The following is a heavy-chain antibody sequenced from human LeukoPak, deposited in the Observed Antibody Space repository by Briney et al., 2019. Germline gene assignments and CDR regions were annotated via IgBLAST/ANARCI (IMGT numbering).Heavy chain of an antibody. CDR3: ARHPDIVVVPADPPDAFDI. D-gene: IGHD2-2*01. CDR1: GGTFSSYA. J-gene: IGHJ3*02. CDR2: IIPIFGTA. Sequence: SVKVSCKASGGTFSSYAISWVRQAPGQGLEWMGGIIPIFGTANYAQKFQGRVTITTDESTSTAYMELSSLRSEDTAVYYCARHPDIVVVPADPPDAFDIWGQGTMVTVSS. V-gene: IGHV1-69*05.